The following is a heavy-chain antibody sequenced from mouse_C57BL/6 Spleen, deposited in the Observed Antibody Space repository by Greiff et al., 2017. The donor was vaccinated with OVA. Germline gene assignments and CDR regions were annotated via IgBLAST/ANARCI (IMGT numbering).Heavy chain of an antibody. D-gene: IGHD1-1*01. CDR3: TRAGSSYAMDY. J-gene: IGHJ4*01. CDR1: GFTFSSYA. CDR2: ISSGGDYI. V-gene: IGHV5-9-1*02. Sequence: EVQLVESGEGLVKPGGSLKLSCAVSGFTFSSYAMSWVRQTPEKRLEWVAYISSGGDYIYYADTVKGRFTISRDNARNTLYLQMSSLKSEDTAMYYCTRAGSSYAMDYWGQGTSVTVSS.